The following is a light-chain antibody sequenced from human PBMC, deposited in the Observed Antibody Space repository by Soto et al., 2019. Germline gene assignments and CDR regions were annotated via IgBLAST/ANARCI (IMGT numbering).Light chain of an antibody. CDR3: SSYAGSNNFV. CDR2: EVS. Sequence: QSALTQPRSVSGSPGQSVTISCTGTICDVGDNYVSWYQQHLGKAPKLIIYEVSQRPSGVPDRFSGSKSGNTASLTVSGLQAEDEADYYCSSYAGSNNFVFGSGTKV. J-gene: IGLJ1*01. V-gene: IGLV2-8*01. CDR1: ICDVGDNY.